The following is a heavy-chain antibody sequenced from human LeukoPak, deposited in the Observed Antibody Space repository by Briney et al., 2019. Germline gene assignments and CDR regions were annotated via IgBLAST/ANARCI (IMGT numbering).Heavy chain of an antibody. Sequence: GGSLRLSWAASGFTFSGSAMRWVRQASGKGRGWVGRIRSKANSYATAYRASVKGRFTISRDDSKNTAYLQMNSLKTEDTAVYYRTRHGDNRGWHFDYWGQGALVTVSS. D-gene: IGHD6-19*01. J-gene: IGHJ4*02. V-gene: IGHV3-73*01. CDR3: TRHGDNRGWHFDY. CDR2: IRSKANSYAT. CDR1: GFTFSGSA.